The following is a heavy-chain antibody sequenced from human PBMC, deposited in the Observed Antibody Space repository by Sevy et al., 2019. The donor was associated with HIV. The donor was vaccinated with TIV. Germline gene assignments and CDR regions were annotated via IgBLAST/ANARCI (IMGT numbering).Heavy chain of an antibody. D-gene: IGHD3-22*01. V-gene: IGHV3-53*01. CDR1: GFTVSSNY. CDR3: AREVHYYDGSGYYYPAGDFDY. J-gene: IGHJ4*02. CDR2: IYSGGST. Sequence: GGSLRLSCAASGFTVSSNYMSWVRQAPGKGLEWVSVIYSGGSTYYDDSVKGRFTSSRDNSKNTPYLQMNSLRAEDTDVYYCAREVHYYDGSGYYYPAGDFDYWGQGTLVTVSS.